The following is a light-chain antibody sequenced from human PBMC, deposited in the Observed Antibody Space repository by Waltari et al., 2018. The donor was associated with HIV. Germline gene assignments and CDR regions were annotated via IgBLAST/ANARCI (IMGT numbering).Light chain of an antibody. CDR1: NIGSKS. Sequence: PSVPVAPGKTARITCGGNNIGSKSVHWYQQKPGQAPVLVIYYDSDRPSGIPERFSGSNSGNTATLTISRVEAGDEADYYCQVWDSSSGVVFGGGTRLTVL. CDR2: YDS. CDR3: QVWDSSSGVV. J-gene: IGLJ2*01. V-gene: IGLV3-21*04.